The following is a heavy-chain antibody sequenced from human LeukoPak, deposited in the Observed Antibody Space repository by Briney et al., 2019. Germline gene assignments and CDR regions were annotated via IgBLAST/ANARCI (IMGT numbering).Heavy chain of an antibody. D-gene: IGHD3-9*01. V-gene: IGHV3-23*01. CDR1: GFTFSSYA. Sequence: GGSLRLSCAASGFTFSSYAMSWVRQAPGKGLEWVSAISGSGGSTYYADSVKGRFTISRDNSKNTLYLQMNSLRAEDTAVYYCSREYFDWSRNYYYGMDVWGQGTTVTVSS. J-gene: IGHJ6*02. CDR3: SREYFDWSRNYYYGMDV. CDR2: ISGSGGST.